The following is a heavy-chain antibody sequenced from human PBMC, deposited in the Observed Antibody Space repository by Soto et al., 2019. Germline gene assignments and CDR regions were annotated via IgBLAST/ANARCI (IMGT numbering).Heavy chain of an antibody. J-gene: IGHJ4*02. CDR3: AREDDYGDFRIDY. CDR2: INPTGGST. CDR1: GYTFTSYY. D-gene: IGHD4-17*01. V-gene: IGHV1-46*01. Sequence: QVQLVQSGAEVKKPGASVKVSCKASGYTFTSYYMVWVRQAPGQGLEWMGIINPTGGSTTYAQKFQGRVTMHRDTSTSTVYMELSSLRSEDTAVYYCAREDDYGDFRIDYWGQGTLVTVSS.